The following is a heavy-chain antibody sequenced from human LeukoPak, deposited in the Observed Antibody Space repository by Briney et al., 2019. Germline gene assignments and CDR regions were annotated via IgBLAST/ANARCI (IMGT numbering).Heavy chain of an antibody. V-gene: IGHV1-69*06. J-gene: IGHJ6*03. CDR2: IIPIFGTA. CDR1: GGTFSSYA. Sequence: SVKVSCKASGGTFSSYAISWVRQAPGQGLEWMGGIIPIFGTANYAQKFQGRVAITADKSTSTAYMELSSLRSEDTAVYYCARTYYYGSGSYYPYYYYYMDVWGKGTTVTISS. D-gene: IGHD3-10*01. CDR3: ARTYYYGSGSYYPYYYYYMDV.